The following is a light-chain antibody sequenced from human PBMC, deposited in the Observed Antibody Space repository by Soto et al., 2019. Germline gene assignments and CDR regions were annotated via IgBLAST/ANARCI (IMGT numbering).Light chain of an antibody. CDR1: QAISSA. Sequence: AIQVTQSPSSLSASVGDRVTITCRASQAISSALVWYQQKPGKPPQLLIYDASTLESGVPSRFSGSGYGTDFTLTISSLQPEDFATYYCQQFDSNPLTFGGGTKVEIK. V-gene: IGKV1-13*02. CDR2: DAS. J-gene: IGKJ4*01. CDR3: QQFDSNPLT.